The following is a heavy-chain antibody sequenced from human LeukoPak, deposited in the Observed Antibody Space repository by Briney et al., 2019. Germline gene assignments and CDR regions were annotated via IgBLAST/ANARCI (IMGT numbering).Heavy chain of an antibody. Sequence: PGGSLRLSCAASGFTFSSYGMQWVRQAPGKGLEWVAVISYDGSNKYYADSVKGRFTISRDNSKNTLYLQMNSLGPEDTAVYYCAKDPLRYQLLAGIDYWGQGTLVTVSS. J-gene: IGHJ4*02. V-gene: IGHV3-30*18. D-gene: IGHD2-2*01. CDR2: ISYDGSNK. CDR3: AKDPLRYQLLAGIDY. CDR1: GFTFSSYG.